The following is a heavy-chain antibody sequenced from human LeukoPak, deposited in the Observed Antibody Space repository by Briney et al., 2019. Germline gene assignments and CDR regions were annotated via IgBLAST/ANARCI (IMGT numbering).Heavy chain of an antibody. D-gene: IGHD3-16*01. CDR2: INPSGGGT. CDR3: ARGRQLHLGELFPFAEFFQP. V-gene: IGHV1-2*02. Sequence: ASVKVSCKASGYTFSGYYIHWVRQAPGQGLEWMGWINPSGGGTKYAQKFQGRVIMTRDTSISTAYMELRSLSSDDTAVYYCARGRQLHLGELFPFAEFFQPWGQGTLVTVFS. CDR1: GYTFSGYY. J-gene: IGHJ1*01.